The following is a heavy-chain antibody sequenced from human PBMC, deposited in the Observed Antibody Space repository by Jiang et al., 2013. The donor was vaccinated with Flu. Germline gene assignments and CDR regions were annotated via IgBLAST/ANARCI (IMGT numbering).Heavy chain of an antibody. J-gene: IGHJ4*02. CDR3: ARDLGVGATPAVDY. CDR2: INPNSGGT. Sequence: SGAEVKKPGASVKVSCKASGYTFIGYYIHWVRQAPGQGLEWMGWINPNSGGTNYAQKFQGRVTMTRDTPIKTVYMELTRLRSDDTAMYYCARDLGVGATPAVDYWGQGTLVTVSS. V-gene: IGHV1-2*02. CDR1: GYTFIGYY. D-gene: IGHD1-26*01.